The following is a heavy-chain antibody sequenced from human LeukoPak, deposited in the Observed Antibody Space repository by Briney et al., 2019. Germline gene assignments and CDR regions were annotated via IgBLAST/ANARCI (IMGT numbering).Heavy chain of an antibody. D-gene: IGHD4-17*01. CDR2: ISGSGGST. CDR3: ARVDYTVTTVTSSDY. V-gene: IGHV3-23*01. Sequence: GGSLRLSCAASGFTFSSYAMSWVRQAPGKGPEWVSAISGSGGSTYYADSVKGRFTISRDNAKNSLYLQMNSLRAEDTAVYYCARVDYTVTTVTSSDYWGQGTLVTVSS. CDR1: GFTFSSYA. J-gene: IGHJ4*02.